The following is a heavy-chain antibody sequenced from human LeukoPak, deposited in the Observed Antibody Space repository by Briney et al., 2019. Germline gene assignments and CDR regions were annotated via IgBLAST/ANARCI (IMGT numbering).Heavy chain of an antibody. CDR1: GFYVSNNY. D-gene: IGHD3-22*01. Sequence: PGGSLRLSCAVSGFYVSNNYMNWVRQAPGKGLEWVSLIYSRGGTSYADSVKGRFTISRDNSKNTLYLQMNSLRAEDTAVYYCARTYYDSSGYSPIPSDYWGQGTLVTVSS. V-gene: IGHV3-53*01. CDR3: ARTYYDSSGYSPIPSDY. J-gene: IGHJ4*02. CDR2: IYSRGGT.